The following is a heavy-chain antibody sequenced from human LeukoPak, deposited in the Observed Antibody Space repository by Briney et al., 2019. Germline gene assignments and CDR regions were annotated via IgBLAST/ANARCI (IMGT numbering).Heavy chain of an antibody. Sequence: GGSLRLSCAASGFTFSDHFMDWVRQAPGKGLEWVSAISGSGGSTYYADSVKGRFTISRDNSKNTLYLQMNSLRTEDTAVYYCAKDRYGFWRGIDYWGQGTLVTVSS. CDR2: ISGSGGST. J-gene: IGHJ4*02. D-gene: IGHD3-3*01. CDR3: AKDRYGFWRGIDY. CDR1: GFTFSDHF. V-gene: IGHV3-23*01.